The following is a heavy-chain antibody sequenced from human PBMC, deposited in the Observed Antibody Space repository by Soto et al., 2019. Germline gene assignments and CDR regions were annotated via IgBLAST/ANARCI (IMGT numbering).Heavy chain of an antibody. CDR1: GFIFSSYA. CDR3: AKTAFTTAWSTFDY. Sequence: GGSLRLSCAASGFIFSSYAMSWVRQAPGKGLEWVSVVRGDGTSTYYADSVKGRFTISRDNSKNTLYLQMNSLRVEDTAVYFCAKTAFTTAWSTFDYWGQGTLVTVSS. CDR2: VRGDGTST. J-gene: IGHJ4*02. D-gene: IGHD1-26*01. V-gene: IGHV3-23*01.